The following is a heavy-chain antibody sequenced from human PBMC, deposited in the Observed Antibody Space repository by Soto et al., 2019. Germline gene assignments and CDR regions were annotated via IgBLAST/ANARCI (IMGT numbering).Heavy chain of an antibody. CDR3: ARVRLDDFWSGYYPPLYYYGMDV. CDR2: INHSGST. CDR1: GGSFRGYY. V-gene: IGHV4-34*01. Sequence: PSETLCLTCAVYGGSFRGYYWSWIRPPPGKGLEWIGEINHSGSTNYNPSLKSRVTISVDTSKNQFSLKLSSVTAADTAVYYCARVRLDDFWSGYYPPLYYYGMDVWGQGTTVTVSS. D-gene: IGHD3-3*01. J-gene: IGHJ6*02.